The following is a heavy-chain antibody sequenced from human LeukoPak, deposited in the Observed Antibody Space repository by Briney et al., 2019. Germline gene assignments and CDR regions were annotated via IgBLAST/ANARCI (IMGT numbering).Heavy chain of an antibody. CDR2: ISGSGVST. V-gene: IGHV3-23*01. Sequence: GGSLRLSCAASGFTFSSSAMTWVRQAPGKGLEWVSSISGSGVSTYYADSVKGRFTISRDNSKNTVYLQMNSLRAEDTAVYYCAKRDDSSSWTAFDIWGQGTMVTVSS. J-gene: IGHJ3*02. CDR3: AKRDDSSSWTAFDI. D-gene: IGHD6-13*01. CDR1: GFTFSSSA.